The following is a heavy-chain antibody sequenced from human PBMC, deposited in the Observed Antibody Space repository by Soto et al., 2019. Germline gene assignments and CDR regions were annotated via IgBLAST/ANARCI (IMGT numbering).Heavy chain of an antibody. Sequence: SETLSLTCTVSGGSISSYYWSWIRQPPGKGLERIGYIYYSGSTNYNPSLKSRVTISVDTSKNSLYLQMNSLRDEDTAVYYCAKDQSHACDIWGQGTMVTVSS. CDR2: IYYSGST. CDR1: GGSISSYY. CDR3: AKDQSHACDI. V-gene: IGHV4-59*01. J-gene: IGHJ3*02.